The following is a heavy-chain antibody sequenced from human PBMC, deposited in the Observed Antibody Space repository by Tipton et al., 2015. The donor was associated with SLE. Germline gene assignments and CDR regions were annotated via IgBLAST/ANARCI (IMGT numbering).Heavy chain of an antibody. J-gene: IGHJ2*01. CDR3: ASAVVVNNDWYFDL. CDR1: GYSISSGYY. D-gene: IGHD3-22*01. V-gene: IGHV4-38-2*01. CDR2: IYHSGST. Sequence: TLSLTCAVSGYSISSGYYWGWIRQPPGKGLEWIGSIYHSGSTYYNPSLKSRFTISVDTSKNQFSLKLSSVTAADTAVYYCASAVVVNNDWYFDLWGRGTLVTVSS.